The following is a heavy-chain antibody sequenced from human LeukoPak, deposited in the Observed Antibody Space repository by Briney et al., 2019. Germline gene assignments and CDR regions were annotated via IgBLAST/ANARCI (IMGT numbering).Heavy chain of an antibody. CDR2: IISNGGST. J-gene: IGHJ4*02. D-gene: IGHD3-9*01. V-gene: IGHV3-64D*06. CDR1: GFTFSSYA. CDR3: VKVLTGYYYYFDS. Sequence: GGSLRLSCSASGFTFSSYAMHWVRQAPGKGLEYVSGIISNGGSTYYADSVKGRFTTSRDKSKNTLYLQMSSLRAEDTAVYYCVKVLTGYYYYFDSWGQGTLVTVSS.